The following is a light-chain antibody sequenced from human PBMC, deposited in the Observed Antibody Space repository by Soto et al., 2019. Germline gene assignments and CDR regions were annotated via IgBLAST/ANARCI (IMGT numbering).Light chain of an antibody. CDR1: RSDVGAYNL. CDR2: EVS. Sequence: QSALTQPASVSGSPGQSITISCTGTRSDVGAYNLVSWYQHHPGKAPKFMMYEVSYRPSGVSDRFSGSKSGNTASLTISGLQAEDEADYYCSSYTSTSTILFGGGTKLTVL. J-gene: IGLJ2*01. V-gene: IGLV2-14*01. CDR3: SSYTSTSTIL.